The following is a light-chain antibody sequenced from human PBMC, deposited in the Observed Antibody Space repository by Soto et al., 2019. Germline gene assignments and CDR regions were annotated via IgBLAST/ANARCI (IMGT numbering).Light chain of an antibody. CDR3: QSYDSSLSGVV. V-gene: IGLV1-40*01. CDR2: SNN. Sequence: QSVLTQPPSVSGAPGQRVTISCTGSSSNIGTSYDVHWYQQFPGTAPKLLIYSNNNWPSGVPDRFSGSKSGTSASLAITGLQAEDEGDYYCQSYDSSLSGVVFGGGTKLTVL. CDR1: SSNIGTSYD. J-gene: IGLJ2*01.